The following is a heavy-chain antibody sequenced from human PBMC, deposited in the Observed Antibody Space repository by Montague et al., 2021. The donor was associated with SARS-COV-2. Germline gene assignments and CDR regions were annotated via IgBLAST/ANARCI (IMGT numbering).Heavy chain of an antibody. V-gene: IGHV4-61*02. D-gene: IGHD5-12*01. CDR3: ARAHSGSWAHLDN. CDR2: IYTSGTT. J-gene: IGHJ4*02. CDR1: GGSISSGSHY. Sequence: TLSLTCTVSGGSISSGSHYWSWIRQPAGKGLEWIGRIYTSGTTDYXXXLKSRVTISVDTSKNQFSLKLTSVTAADTAVYYCARAHSGSWAHLDNWGQGSLVTVSS.